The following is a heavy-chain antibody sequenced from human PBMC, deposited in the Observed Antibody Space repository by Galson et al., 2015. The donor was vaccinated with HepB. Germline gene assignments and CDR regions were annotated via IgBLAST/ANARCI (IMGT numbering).Heavy chain of an antibody. J-gene: IGHJ6*02. CDR3: ARDRGSSWYDYYGMDV. CDR1: GGTFSSYA. Sequence: SCKASGGTFSSYAISWVRQAPGQGLEWMGGIIPIFGTANYAQKFQGRVTITADKSTSTAYMELSSLRSEDTAVYYCARDRGSSWYDYYGMDVWGQGTTVTVSS. D-gene: IGHD6-13*01. V-gene: IGHV1-69*06. CDR2: IIPIFGTA.